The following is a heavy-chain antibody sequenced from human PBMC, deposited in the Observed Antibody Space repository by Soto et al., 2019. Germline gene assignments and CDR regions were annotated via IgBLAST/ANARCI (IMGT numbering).Heavy chain of an antibody. J-gene: IGHJ5*02. V-gene: IGHV4-34*01. D-gene: IGHD3-3*01. Sequence: QVQLQQWGAGLLKPSETLSLTCAVYGGSFSGYYWSWIRQPPGKGLAWIGEINHSGSTNYNPSLNSQVTISVDTSKNHCSLKLSSVSAADTAVYYCARGERSGFNSNWFDPWGQGTLVTVSS. CDR1: GGSFSGYY. CDR3: ARGERSGFNSNWFDP. CDR2: INHSGST.